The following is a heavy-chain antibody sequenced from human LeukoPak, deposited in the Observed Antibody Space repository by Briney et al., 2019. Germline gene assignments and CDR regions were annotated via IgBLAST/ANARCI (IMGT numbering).Heavy chain of an antibody. CDR1: GGSFSGYY. D-gene: IGHD3-10*01. V-gene: IGHV4-34*01. Sequence: SETLSLTCAVYGGSFSGYYWSWIRQPPGKGLEWIGEINHSGSTNYNPSLTSRVTISVDTSKNQFSLKLSSVTAADTAVYYCARAGLLWFGEYYFDYWGQGTLVTVSS. CDR2: INHSGST. CDR3: ARAGLLWFGEYYFDY. J-gene: IGHJ4*02.